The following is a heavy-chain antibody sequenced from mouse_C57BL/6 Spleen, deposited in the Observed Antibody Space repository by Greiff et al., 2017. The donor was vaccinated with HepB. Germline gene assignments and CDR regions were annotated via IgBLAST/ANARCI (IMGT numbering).Heavy chain of an antibody. J-gene: IGHJ1*03. CDR2: IRNKANNHAT. CDR1: GFTFSDAW. D-gene: IGHD1-1*01. Sequence: EVQLVESGGGLVQPGGSMKLSCAASGFTFSDAWMDWVRQSPEKGLEWVAEIRNKANNHATYYAESVKGRFTISRDDSKSSVYLQMNSLRAEDTGIYYCTRGLSSHWYFDVWGTGTTVTVSS. V-gene: IGHV6-6*01. CDR3: TRGLSSHWYFDV.